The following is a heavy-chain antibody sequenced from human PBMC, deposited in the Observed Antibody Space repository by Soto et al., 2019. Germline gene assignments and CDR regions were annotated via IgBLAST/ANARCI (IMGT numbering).Heavy chain of an antibody. CDR1: GGSFSSYD. CDR3: ASREKVDAFDV. D-gene: IGHD1-26*01. V-gene: IGHV1-69*06. CDR2: IVPIFGSM. Sequence: QVQLVQSGAEVKKPGSSVKVSCKASGGSFSSYDIAWVRQASGQGLEWMGGIVPIFGSMNYAQRFRGRVTITPDKFTNTVYMELTSLTSEDTAVYYCASREKVDAFDVWGQGTRVTVSS. J-gene: IGHJ3*01.